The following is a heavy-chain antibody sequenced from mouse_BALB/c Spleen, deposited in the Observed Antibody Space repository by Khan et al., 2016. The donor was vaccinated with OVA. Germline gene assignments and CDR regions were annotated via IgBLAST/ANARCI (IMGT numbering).Heavy chain of an antibody. V-gene: IGHV3-2*02. CDR1: GYSITSDYA. Sequence: EVQLQESGPGLVKPSQSLSLTCTVTGYSITSDYAWNWIRQFPGNRLEWMGYITYSGRTSYTPSLKSRISITRETSKNQFFLQLNSVTIDDTATXHFSVGLAYWGQGTLVTVSA. J-gene: IGHJ3*01. CDR3: SVGLAY. CDR2: ITYSGRT.